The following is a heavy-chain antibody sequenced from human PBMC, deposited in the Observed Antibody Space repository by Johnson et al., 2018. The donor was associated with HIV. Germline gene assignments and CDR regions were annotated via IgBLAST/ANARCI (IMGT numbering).Heavy chain of an antibody. D-gene: IGHD2-15*01. CDR3: AKDGGRLRTDAFDI. J-gene: IGHJ3*02. CDR1: GFMFDDYA. V-gene: IGHV3-20*04. CDR2: IDWTGANA. Sequence: VLLVESGGGVERPGESLRLSCVGSGFMFDDYAMSWVRKVPGKGLEWVSGIDWTGANAGYADSVKGRFTISRDNSKNTLYLQMNSLRAEDTAVYYCAKDGGRLRTDAFDIWGQGTMVTVSS.